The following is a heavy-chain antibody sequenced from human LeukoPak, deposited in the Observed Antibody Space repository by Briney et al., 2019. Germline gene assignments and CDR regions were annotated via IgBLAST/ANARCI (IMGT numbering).Heavy chain of an antibody. CDR3: ASQGPNAFDI. J-gene: IGHJ3*02. CDR2: IYYSGST. CDR1: GGSISSSSYY. V-gene: IGHV4-39*01. Sequence: SETLSLTCTVSGGSISSSSYYWGWIRQPPGKGLEWIGSIYYSGSTYYNPSLKSRVTISVDTSKNQFSLKLSSVTAVDTAVYYCASQGPNAFDIWGQGTMVTVSS.